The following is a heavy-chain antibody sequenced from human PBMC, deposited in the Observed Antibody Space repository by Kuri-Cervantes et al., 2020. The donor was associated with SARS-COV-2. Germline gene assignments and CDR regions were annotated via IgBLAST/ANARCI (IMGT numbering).Heavy chain of an antibody. J-gene: IGHJ5*02. CDR1: GFTFSSYA. V-gene: IGHV3-23*01. D-gene: IGHD4-17*01. CDR3: AKATGLGWFDP. Sequence: GESLKISCAASGFTFSSYAMSWVRQAPGKGLEWVSAISGSGGSTYYADSVKGRFTISRDNSKNTLYLQMNSLRAEDTAVYYCAKATGLGWFDPWGQGTLVTVSS. CDR2: ISGSGGST.